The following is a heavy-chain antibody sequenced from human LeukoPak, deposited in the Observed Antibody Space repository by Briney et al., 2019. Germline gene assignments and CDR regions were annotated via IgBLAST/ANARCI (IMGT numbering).Heavy chain of an antibody. Sequence: GGSLTLSCTASGFAFDEHGMSWVRQVPGKGLEWVSGINWSGGSTGYADPLRGRFTISRDNAKNSLYLQMDSLRAEDTALYYCARAPITSPFYFYYWGQGTPVTVSS. J-gene: IGHJ4*02. CDR1: GFAFDEHG. V-gene: IGHV3-20*04. CDR3: ARAPITSPFYFYY. D-gene: IGHD2-2*01. CDR2: INWSGGST.